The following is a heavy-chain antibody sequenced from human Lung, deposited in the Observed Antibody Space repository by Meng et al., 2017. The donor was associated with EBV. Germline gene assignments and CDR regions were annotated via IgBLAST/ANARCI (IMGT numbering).Heavy chain of an antibody. V-gene: IGHV4-30-4*01. D-gene: IGHD2-21*01. CDR3: ASFDHIPRRNYFDY. CDR2: IHHSGSA. J-gene: IGHJ4*02. CDR1: GGSMSSGNYY. Sequence: GLVQGAGPGVVEPLQTLLLPCTVSGGSMSSGNYYWSWIRQPPGKGLEWIGYIHHSGSAYYNPSLKSRVSISVDTSKNQFSLNLNSMTAADTAVYYCASFDHIPRRNYFDYWGQGTLVTVSS.